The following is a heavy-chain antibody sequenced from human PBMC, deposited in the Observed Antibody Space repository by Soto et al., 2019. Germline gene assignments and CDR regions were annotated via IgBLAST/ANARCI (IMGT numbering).Heavy chain of an antibody. CDR2: INGGNGNT. D-gene: IGHD3-10*01. Sequence: ASVKVSCKTSGYTFGSNVIHSVRQAPGQRPEWMGWINGGNGNTKFSQKFQDRVTLTRDTSASTAYMELSSLRSEDTAFYYCARDRTPYIYYKSGFFSADYWG. CDR3: ARDRTPYIYYKSGFFSADY. J-gene: IGHJ4*01. V-gene: IGHV1-3*01. CDR1: GYTFGSNV.